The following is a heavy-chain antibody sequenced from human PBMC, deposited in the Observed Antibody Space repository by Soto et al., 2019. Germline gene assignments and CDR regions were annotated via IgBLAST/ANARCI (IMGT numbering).Heavy chain of an antibody. CDR1: GFTFSSYW. D-gene: IGHD3-22*01. J-gene: IGHJ4*02. V-gene: IGHV3-7*03. Sequence: EVQLVESGGGLVQPGGSLRLSCAASGFTFSSYWMSWVRQAPGTGLQWVANINRDGNEKYYVDSLKGRFTISRDNAENSLYLQMNTLRAEDTAVYYCARAPDGSGSYYYFDGWGQGTLVTVSS. CDR2: INRDGNEK. CDR3: ARAPDGSGSYYYFDG.